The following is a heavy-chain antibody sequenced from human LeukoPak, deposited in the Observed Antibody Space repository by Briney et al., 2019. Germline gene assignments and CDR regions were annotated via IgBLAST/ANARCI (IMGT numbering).Heavy chain of an antibody. V-gene: IGHV3-23*01. Sequence: PGGSLRLSCAASGFTFSSYAMSWVRQAPGKGLEWVSAISGSGGSTYYADSVKGRFTISRDNSKNTLYLQMNSLRAEDTAVYYYAKEGYYDSSGYNWFDPWGQGTLVTVSS. CDR2: ISGSGGST. J-gene: IGHJ5*02. CDR3: AKEGYYDSSGYNWFDP. CDR1: GFTFSSYA. D-gene: IGHD3-22*01.